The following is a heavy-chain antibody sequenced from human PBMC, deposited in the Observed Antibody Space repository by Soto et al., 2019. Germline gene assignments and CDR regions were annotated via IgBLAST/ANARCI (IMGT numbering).Heavy chain of an antibody. CDR2: IWYDGSNK. Sequence: PGGSLRLSCAASGFTFSSYGMHWVRQAPGKGLEWVAVIWYDGSNKYYADSVKGRFTISRDNSKNTLYLQMNSLRAEDTAVYYCARGPSYYYDSSGQGFDYWGQGTLVTVSS. J-gene: IGHJ4*02. D-gene: IGHD3-22*01. CDR1: GFTFSSYG. V-gene: IGHV3-33*01. CDR3: ARGPSYYYDSSGQGFDY.